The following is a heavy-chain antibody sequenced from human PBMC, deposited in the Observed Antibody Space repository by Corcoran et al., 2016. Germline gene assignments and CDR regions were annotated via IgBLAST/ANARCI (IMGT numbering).Heavy chain of an antibody. Sequence: QVQLQESGPGLVKPSETLSLTCTVSGGSISSSYWSLIRQPPGKGLVWIGYIYYRGSTNYNPSLKSRVTLSVDTSKNQFALKLSSVTAADTAVYYCAGSRTYSSSGPAPFGPWGQGTLVTGSS. CDR3: AGSRTYSSSGPAPFGP. CDR2: IYYRGST. V-gene: IGHV4-59*01. D-gene: IGHD6-6*01. J-gene: IGHJ5*02. CDR1: GGSISSSY.